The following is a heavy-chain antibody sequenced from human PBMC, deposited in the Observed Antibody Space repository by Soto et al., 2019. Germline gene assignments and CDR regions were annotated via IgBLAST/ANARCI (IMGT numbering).Heavy chain of an antibody. CDR2: IYYSGST. Sequence: SETLSLTCTVSGGFISSGGYYSSWIRQHPGKGLEWIGYIYYSGSTYYNPSLKSRVTISVDTSKNQFSLKLSSVTAADTAVYYCARVDYYGSGILARDYWGQGTLVTVS. J-gene: IGHJ4*02. CDR3: ARVDYYGSGILARDY. D-gene: IGHD3-10*01. CDR1: GGFISSGGYY. V-gene: IGHV4-31*03.